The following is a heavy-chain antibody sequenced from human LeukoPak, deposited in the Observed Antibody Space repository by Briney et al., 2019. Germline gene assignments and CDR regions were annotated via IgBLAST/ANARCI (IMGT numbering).Heavy chain of an antibody. CDR1: GFTFSSYA. V-gene: IGHV3-23*01. Sequence: GGSLRLSCAASGFTFSSYAMSWVRQAPGKGLEWASVISASGGTTWYADSVKGRFTITRDNSETTLYLQLNSLRAEDTAVYYCVKHFYNTRRWAFDVWGQGSLVTVSS. J-gene: IGHJ3*01. CDR3: VKHFYNTRRWAFDV. D-gene: IGHD2/OR15-2a*01. CDR2: ISASGGTT.